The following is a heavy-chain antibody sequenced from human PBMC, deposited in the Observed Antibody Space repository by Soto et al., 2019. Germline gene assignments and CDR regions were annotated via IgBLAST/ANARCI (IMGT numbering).Heavy chain of an antibody. V-gene: IGHV5-10-1*01. D-gene: IGHD1-26*01. CDR3: ARGIVGATGVTYYYGMDV. J-gene: IGHJ6*02. CDR1: GYSFTSYW. Sequence: GESLKLSCKGSGYSFTSYWISWVRQMPGKGLEWMGRIDPSDSYTNDSPSFQGHVTISADKSISTAYLQWSSLKASDTAMYYCARGIVGATGVTYYYGMDVWGQGTTVTVSS. CDR2: IDPSDSYT.